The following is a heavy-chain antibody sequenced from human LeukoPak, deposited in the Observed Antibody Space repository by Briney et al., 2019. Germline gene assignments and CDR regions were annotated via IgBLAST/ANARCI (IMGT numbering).Heavy chain of an antibody. CDR3: AREPGGAGTTIDY. CDR1: GFTFSSYS. V-gene: IGHV3-21*01. Sequence: GGSLRLSCAASGFTFSSYSMNWVRQAPGKGLEWVSSISSSATYIYYADSMKGRFTISRDNAKNSLYLQMNSLRAEDTAVYYCAREPGGAGTTIDYWGQGTLVTVSS. D-gene: IGHD1-7*01. CDR2: ISSSATYI. J-gene: IGHJ4*02.